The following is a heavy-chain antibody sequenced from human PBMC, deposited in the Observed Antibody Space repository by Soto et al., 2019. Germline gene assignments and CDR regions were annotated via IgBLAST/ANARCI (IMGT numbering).Heavy chain of an antibody. V-gene: IGHV1-69*13. CDR3: ARDFGDQAIVTPYYGMDF. J-gene: IGHJ6*02. D-gene: IGHD5-18*01. CDR1: GCTFSSYS. CDR2: IITIFGTA. Sequence: SVKASFKASGCTFSSYSLSWVRQAPGQVLEWMGGIITIFGTANYAQKFQGRVTITADEYTSTAYMELGSLRSEDTAVYYCARDFGDQAIVTPYYGMDFLGQVTTVNVSS.